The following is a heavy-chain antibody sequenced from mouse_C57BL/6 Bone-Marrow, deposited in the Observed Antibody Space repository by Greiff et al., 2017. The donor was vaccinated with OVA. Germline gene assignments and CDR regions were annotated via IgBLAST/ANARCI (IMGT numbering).Heavy chain of an antibody. CDR3: AKKGTGTNAMDY. CDR2: IWRGGST. J-gene: IGHJ4*01. CDR1: GFSFTSYG. D-gene: IGHD4-1*01. Sequence: VQLKESGPGLVQPSQCLSITCTVSGFSFTSYGVHWVRQSPGKGLEWLGVIWRGGSTDYNAAFMSRLSITKDNSKSQVFFKRNSLQADDTAIYDSAKKGTGTNAMDYWGQGTSVTVSS. V-gene: IGHV2-5*01.